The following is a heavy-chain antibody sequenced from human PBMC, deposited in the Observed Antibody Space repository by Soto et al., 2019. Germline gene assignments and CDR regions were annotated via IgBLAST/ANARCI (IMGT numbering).Heavy chain of an antibody. V-gene: IGHV3-7*03. CDR3: WGAGPGG. CDR2: IKRDGSEK. CDR1: GFTFSNYW. J-gene: IGHJ4*02. D-gene: IGHD3-16*01. Sequence: PGGFLRLSCAASGFTFSNYWMNWVRQAPGKGLEWVANIKRDGSEKYYVDSVKGRFTISRDNAKNSLSLQMNSLRAEDTAVYYCWGAGPGGWGQGTLVTVSS.